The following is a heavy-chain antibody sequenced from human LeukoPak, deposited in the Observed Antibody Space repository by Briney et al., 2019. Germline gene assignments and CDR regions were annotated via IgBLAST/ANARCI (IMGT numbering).Heavy chain of an antibody. CDR2: ITWNSGSI. J-gene: IGHJ4*02. CDR1: GFTFDDYA. Sequence: GGSLRLSCAASGFTFDDYAMHWVRQAPGKGLEWVSLITWNSGSIYYADSVKGRFTISRDNSKNSLYLQMNSLRAEDTALYYCPKPHLSVVFTPYFDYWGQGTLVTVSS. V-gene: IGHV3-43D*03. CDR3: PKPHLSVVFTPYFDY.